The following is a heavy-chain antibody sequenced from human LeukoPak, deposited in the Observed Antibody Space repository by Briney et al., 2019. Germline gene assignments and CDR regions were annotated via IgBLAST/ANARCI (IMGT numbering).Heavy chain of an antibody. CDR2: IKPDGSAQ. V-gene: IGHV3-7*01. J-gene: IGHJ5*02. CDR1: GFTFSNFG. D-gene: IGHD3-22*01. CDR3: ANGGTYSSGP. Sequence: GGSLRLSCAASGFTFSNFGMHWVRQAPGKGLEWVATIKPDGSAQYYVDSVKGRFTISRDNAKNSLFLQINSLRAEDTAVYYCANGGTYSSGPWGQGTLVTVSS.